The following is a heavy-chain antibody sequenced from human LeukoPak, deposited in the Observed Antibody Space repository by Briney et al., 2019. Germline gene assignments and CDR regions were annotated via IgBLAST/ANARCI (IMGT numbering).Heavy chain of an antibody. J-gene: IGHJ6*01. CDR2: INPSGGST. CDR1: RYTFTRYY. CDR3: ATDNWDTYYYGMHV. V-gene: IGHV1-46*01. Sequence: ASVKVSCKASRYTFTRYYMLWVRRAAGQEGKGMGRINPSGGSTSYAQKFQGRVTMTRHTYKSPVYEELISLRSEDTAVYYCATDNWDTYYYGMHVWLEGTTVSVCS. D-gene: IGHD1-1*01.